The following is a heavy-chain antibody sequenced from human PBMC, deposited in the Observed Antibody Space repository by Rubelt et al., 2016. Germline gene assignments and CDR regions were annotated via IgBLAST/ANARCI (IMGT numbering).Heavy chain of an antibody. CDR3: ARCYGSGSYGNWFDP. J-gene: IGHJ5*02. CDR1: GYTFTSYG. V-gene: IGHV1-18*01. Sequence: QVQLVQSGAEVKKPGASVKVSYKASGYTFTSYGISWVRQAPGQGLEWMGWISAYNGNTNYAQKLQGRVTMTTDTSTSTAYMELRSLGSDDTAVYYCARCYGSGSYGNWFDPWGQGTLVTVSS. D-gene: IGHD3-10*01. CDR2: ISAYNGNT.